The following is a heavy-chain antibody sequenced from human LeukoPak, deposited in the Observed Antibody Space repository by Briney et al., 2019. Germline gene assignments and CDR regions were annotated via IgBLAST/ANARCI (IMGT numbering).Heavy chain of an antibody. V-gene: IGHV4-59*08. CDR1: GGSISSYY. D-gene: IGHD3-22*01. J-gene: IGHJ4*02. CDR2: IYNSGST. CDR3: ARVMGDGSGYYPFDY. Sequence: SETLSLTCTVSGGSISSYYWSWIRQPPGKGLEWIGYIYNSGSTNYNPSLKSRVTISVDTSKNQISLKLNSVTAADTAVYYCARVMGDGSGYYPFDYWGQGTLATVSS.